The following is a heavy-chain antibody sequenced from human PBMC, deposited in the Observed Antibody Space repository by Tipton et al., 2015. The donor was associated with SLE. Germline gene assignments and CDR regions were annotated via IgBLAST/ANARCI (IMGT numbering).Heavy chain of an antibody. CDR3: ARDQYSSGWGEYYYYYMDV. Sequence: LRLSCAVYGGSFSGYYWSWIRQPPGKGLEWIGEINHRGSTNYNPSLKSRVTISVDTSKNQFSLKLSSVTAADTAVYYCARDQYSSGWGEYYYYYMDVWGKGTTVTVSS. CDR1: GGSFSGYY. J-gene: IGHJ6*03. CDR2: INHRGST. V-gene: IGHV4-34*01. D-gene: IGHD6-19*01.